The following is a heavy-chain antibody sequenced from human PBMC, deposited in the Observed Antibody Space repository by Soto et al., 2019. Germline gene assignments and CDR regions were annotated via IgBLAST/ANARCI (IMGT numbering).Heavy chain of an antibody. D-gene: IGHD5-18*01. CDR2: IDPSDSYT. V-gene: IGHV5-10-1*01. CDR3: ARTSMQSRGYSYGHGVTDV. CDR1: GYSFTSYW. J-gene: IGHJ6*02. Sequence: EVQLVHSGAEVKKPGESLRISCKGSGYSFTSYWISWVRQMTGKGLEWMGRIDPSDSYTNYSPSSQGHVTISADKSISTAYLQWSSLKASDTAMSYCARTSMQSRGYSYGHGVTDVWGQGTTVTVSS.